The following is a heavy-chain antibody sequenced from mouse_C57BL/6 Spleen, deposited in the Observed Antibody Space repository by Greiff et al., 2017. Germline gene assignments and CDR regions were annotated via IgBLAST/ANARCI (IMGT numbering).Heavy chain of an antibody. CDR2: IDPSDSCT. Sequence: VQLQQPGAELVMPGASVKLSCKASGYTFTSYWMHWVKQRPGQGLEWIGEIDPSDSCTSYNQQFKGKSTLTVDKSSSTAYMQLSSLTSEYSAVYYCFYDYGDYWGQGTTLTVSS. V-gene: IGHV1-69*01. J-gene: IGHJ2*01. D-gene: IGHD2-4*01. CDR3: FYDYGDY. CDR1: GYTFTSYW.